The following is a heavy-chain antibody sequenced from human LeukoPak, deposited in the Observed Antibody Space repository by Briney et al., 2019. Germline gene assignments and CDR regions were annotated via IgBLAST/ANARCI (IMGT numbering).Heavy chain of an antibody. CDR1: GYTFTGYY. V-gene: IGHV1-2*02. CDR2: INPNSGGT. D-gene: IGHD2-2*01. J-gene: IGHJ4*02. Sequence: AAVNVSCKASGYTFTGYYMHWVRQAPGQGREGMGWINPNSGGTNYAQKFQGTVTMTTDKSLSTAYMELSTLTSADTAVYSCARVGVVPAADFDYWGQGTLVTVSS. CDR3: ARVGVVPAADFDY.